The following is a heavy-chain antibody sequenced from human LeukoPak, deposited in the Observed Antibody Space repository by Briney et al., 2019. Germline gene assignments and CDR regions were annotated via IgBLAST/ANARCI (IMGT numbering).Heavy chain of an antibody. V-gene: IGHV4-59*01. J-gene: IGHJ3*02. Sequence: KPSETLSLTCTVSGGPINSYYWSWIRQPPGKGLEWIGYIYYSGSTNYNPSLKSRVIISVDTSKNQFSLKLSSVTAADTAVYFCAREDTAMVRTAFDIWGQGTMVTVSS. D-gene: IGHD5-18*01. CDR1: GGPINSYY. CDR2: IYYSGST. CDR3: AREDTAMVRTAFDI.